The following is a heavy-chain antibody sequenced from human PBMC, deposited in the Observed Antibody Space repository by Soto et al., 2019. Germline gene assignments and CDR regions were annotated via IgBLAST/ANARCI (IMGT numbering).Heavy chain of an antibody. CDR1: GFSFSTYS. Sequence: EVQLVESGGGLVQPGGSLRLSCAASGFSFSTYSMNWVRQAPGKGLEWVAYISSRSYTIYYIDSVKGRFNISRDNAKSSLYLQMNSLRDEDTGVYYCARGGSSSDNGMDVWGQGTTVTVSS. CDR2: ISSRSYTI. CDR3: ARGGSSSDNGMDV. V-gene: IGHV3-48*02. J-gene: IGHJ6*02. D-gene: IGHD6-6*01.